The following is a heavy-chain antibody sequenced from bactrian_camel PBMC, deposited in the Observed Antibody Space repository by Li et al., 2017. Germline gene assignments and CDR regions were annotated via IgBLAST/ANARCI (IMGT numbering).Heavy chain of an antibody. CDR2: IDSEGST. J-gene: IGHJ6*01. CDR1: EYDHDRYT. V-gene: IGHV3S53*01. CDR3: AVPSRAPYDCYAGSPDLGY. Sequence: HVQLVESGGCLVQPGGSLRLSCRVSEYDHDRYTLAWFRQAPGKKREGVAAIDSEGSTNYADSVKGRFTISQDNAKNTLYLQMNSLRPEDTAMYYCAVPSRAPYDCYAGSPDLGYLGQGTQVTVS. D-gene: IGHD4*01.